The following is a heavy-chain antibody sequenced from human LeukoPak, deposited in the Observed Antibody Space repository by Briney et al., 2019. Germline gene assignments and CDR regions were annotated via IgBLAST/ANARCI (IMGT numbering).Heavy chain of an antibody. V-gene: IGHV1-18*01. Sequence: EASVKVSCKASGYTFTSYGISWVRQAPGQGLEWKGWISAYNGNTNYAQKLQGRVTMTTDTSTSTAYMELRSLRSDDTAVYYCARNKLGYCSGGSCPDRSSFMDVWGQGTTVTVSS. CDR1: GYTFTSYG. J-gene: IGHJ6*02. CDR3: ARNKLGYCSGGSCPDRSSFMDV. D-gene: IGHD2-15*01. CDR2: ISAYNGNT.